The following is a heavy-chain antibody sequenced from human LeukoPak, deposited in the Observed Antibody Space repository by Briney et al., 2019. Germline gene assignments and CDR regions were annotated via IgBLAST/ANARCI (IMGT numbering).Heavy chain of an antibody. D-gene: IGHD1-26*01. Sequence: ASVKVSCKASGGTFSSYAISWVRQAPGQGLEWMGGIIPIVGTANYAQKCQGRVTITADKAKSTAYMELSSLRSEDTAVYYCARDSEGLLGYWGQGTLVTVSS. J-gene: IGHJ4*02. CDR2: IIPIVGTA. CDR3: ARDSEGLLGY. V-gene: IGHV1-69*06. CDR1: GGTFSSYA.